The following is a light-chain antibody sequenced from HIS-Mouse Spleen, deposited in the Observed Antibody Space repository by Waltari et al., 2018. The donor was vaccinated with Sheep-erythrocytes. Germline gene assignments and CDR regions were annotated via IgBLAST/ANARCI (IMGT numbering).Light chain of an antibody. Sequence: EIVLTQSPSTLSLSPVERATLSCRASQSVSSYLAWYQQKPGQAPRLLIYDASNRATGIPARFSGSGSGTDFTLTISSLEPEDFAVYYCQQRSNWYTFGQGTKLDIK. CDR3: QQRSNWYT. J-gene: IGKJ2*01. V-gene: IGKV3-11*01. CDR1: QSVSSY. CDR2: DAS.